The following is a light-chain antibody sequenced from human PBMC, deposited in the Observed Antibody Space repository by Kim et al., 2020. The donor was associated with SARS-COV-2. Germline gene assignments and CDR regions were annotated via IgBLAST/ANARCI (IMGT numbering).Light chain of an antibody. CDR2: AAS. J-gene: IGKJ4*01. CDR1: QSISSH. CDR3: QQSYITLT. V-gene: IGKV1-39*01. Sequence: DIQMTQSPSSLSASVGDRVTITCRTTQSISSHLNWYQQKPGRAPKLLISAASTLQGGVPSRFSGSGSETDFTLTISSLQPEDFATYFCQQSYITLTFGGGTKVDIK.